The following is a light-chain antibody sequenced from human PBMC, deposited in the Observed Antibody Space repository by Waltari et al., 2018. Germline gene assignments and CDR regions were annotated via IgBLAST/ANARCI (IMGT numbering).Light chain of an antibody. CDR2: TAS. V-gene: IGKV1-39*01. CDR1: QSITKH. J-gene: IGKJ3*01. Sequence: DIQMTQSPSSLSASVGDRVTITCRASQSITKHLNWYQQKPGKAPKLLIYTASSLQSGVPSRFSGSGSGTDFTLTISSLQPEDFATYYCQQAYNTPFTFGPGTKVDFE. CDR3: QQAYNTPFT.